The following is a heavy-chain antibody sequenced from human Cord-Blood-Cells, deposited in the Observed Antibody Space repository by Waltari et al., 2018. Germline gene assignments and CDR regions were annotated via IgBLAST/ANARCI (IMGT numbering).Heavy chain of an antibody. CDR1: GYTFTSYD. Sequence: QVQLVQSGAEVKKPGASVKVSCKASGYTFTSYDITWVRQATEQGLEWMGWMNPNSGNTGYAQKFQGRVTMTRNTSISTAYMELSSLRSEDTAVYYCAMHERGYSYGYYYYYGMDVWGQGTTVTVSS. V-gene: IGHV1-8*01. CDR2: MNPNSGNT. CDR3: AMHERGYSYGYYYYYGMDV. J-gene: IGHJ6*02. D-gene: IGHD5-18*01.